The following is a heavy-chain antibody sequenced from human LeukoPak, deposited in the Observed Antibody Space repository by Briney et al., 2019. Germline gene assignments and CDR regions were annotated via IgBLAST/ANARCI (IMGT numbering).Heavy chain of an antibody. D-gene: IGHD3-3*01. J-gene: IGHJ3*02. CDR3: VRTNVLRFLEWLGDAFDI. Sequence: GGSLRLSCAASGFTFSNSDTNWVQQAPGKRLEWVSGVSWNGSRTHYADSVKGRFIISRDNSRNTLYLQTNSLRAEDTAVYYCVRTNVLRFLEWLGDAFDIWGQGTMVTVSS. CDR1: GFTFSNSD. CDR2: VSWNGSRT. V-gene: IGHV3-35*01.